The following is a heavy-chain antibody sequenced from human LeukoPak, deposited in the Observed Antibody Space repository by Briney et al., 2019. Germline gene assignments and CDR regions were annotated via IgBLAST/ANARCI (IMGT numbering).Heavy chain of an antibody. D-gene: IGHD6-6*01. V-gene: IGHV1-18*01. CDR2: ISAYNGNT. Sequence: AASVKVSCKASGYTFTSYGISWVRQAPGQGPEWMGWISAYNGNTNYAQKLQGRVTMTTDTSTSTAYMELRSLRSDDTAVYYCARDGQLVPFWYYYYGMDVWGQGTTVTVSS. CDR3: ARDGQLVPFWYYYYGMDV. CDR1: GYTFTSYG. J-gene: IGHJ6*02.